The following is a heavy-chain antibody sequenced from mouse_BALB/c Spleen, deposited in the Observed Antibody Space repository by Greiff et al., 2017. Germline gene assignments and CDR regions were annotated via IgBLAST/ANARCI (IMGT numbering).Heavy chain of an antibody. CDR3: TWLRRY. Sequence: LQQPGSELVRPGASVKLSCKASGYTFTSYWMHWVKQRPGQGLEWIGNIYPGSGCTNYDEKFKSKATLTVDTSSSTAYMQLSSLTSEDSAVYYCTWLRRYWGQGTLVTVSA. CDR2: IYPGSGCT. CDR1: GYTFTSYW. D-gene: IGHD2-2*01. V-gene: IGHV1S22*01. J-gene: IGHJ3*01.